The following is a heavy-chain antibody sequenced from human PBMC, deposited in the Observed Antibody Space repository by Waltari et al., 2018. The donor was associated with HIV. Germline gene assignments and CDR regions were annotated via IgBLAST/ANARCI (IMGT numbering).Heavy chain of an antibody. D-gene: IGHD5-18*01. CDR3: SRGRGYSYGYSDL. CDR1: GYTFTNYD. Sequence: QVQLVQSGAEVRKPGASVKVSCKASGYTFTNYDINWVRQAPGQGLEWMGWKNPKSGNTGYAQKFQGRVPMTRDTSRSTAYMELTSLTSEDTAVYHCSRGRGYSYGYSDLWGQGTLVTVSS. CDR2: KNPKSGNT. V-gene: IGHV1-8*01. J-gene: IGHJ4*02.